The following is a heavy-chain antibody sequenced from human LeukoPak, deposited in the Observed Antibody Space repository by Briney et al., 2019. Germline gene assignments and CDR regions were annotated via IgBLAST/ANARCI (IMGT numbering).Heavy chain of an antibody. D-gene: IGHD5-18*01. CDR2: IDFTSRYI. V-gene: IGHV3-21*01. J-gene: IGHJ4*02. Sequence: GGSLRLSCAASGFTFSSYSMNWVRQAPGKGLERVSSIDFTSRYIYNADSVKGRFTTSRDNAKNSLDLQMNSLKVEDTAVYYCARDRDTVLAGYFFDYWGQGTVVTVSS. CDR1: GFTFSSYS. CDR3: ARDRDTVLAGYFFDY.